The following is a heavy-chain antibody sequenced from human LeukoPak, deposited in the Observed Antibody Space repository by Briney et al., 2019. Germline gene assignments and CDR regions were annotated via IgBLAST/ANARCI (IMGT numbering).Heavy chain of an antibody. CDR3: ARVPNWRYYLDY. CDR2: INPSAGST. CDR1: GYTLSSYD. D-gene: IGHD2-8*01. Sequence: ASVKVSCKASGYTLSSYDMHWVRQAPGQGLEWMAIINPSAGSTDYARKFQGRVTVTRDTSTSTVYMELSSLTSEDTAVYYCARVPNWRYYLDYWGQGTLVTVSA. V-gene: IGHV1-46*01. J-gene: IGHJ4*02.